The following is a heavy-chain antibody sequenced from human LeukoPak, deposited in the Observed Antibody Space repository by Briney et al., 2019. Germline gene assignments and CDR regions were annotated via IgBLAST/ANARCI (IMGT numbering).Heavy chain of an antibody. Sequence: GGSLRLSCAGSGFTFSNYWMTWVRQAPGKGLEWVANIKQDGSEKYYVDSVKGRFTFSRDNAKNSLYLQMNSLRAEDTGVYFCSKLAVASADSWGQGTLVTLSS. CDR2: IKQDGSEK. CDR1: GFTFSNYW. CDR3: SKLAVASADS. V-gene: IGHV3-7*01. J-gene: IGHJ4*02. D-gene: IGHD6-19*01.